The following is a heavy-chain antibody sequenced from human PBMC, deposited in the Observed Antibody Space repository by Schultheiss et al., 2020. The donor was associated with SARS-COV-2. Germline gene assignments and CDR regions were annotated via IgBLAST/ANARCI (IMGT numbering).Heavy chain of an antibody. CDR2: ISQDGSTT. Sequence: GGSLRLSCAASGFTFSSYGMHWVRQAPGKGLEWVAVISQDGSTTLYTDSVKGRFTISRDNSKNTLFLQMNSLRAEDTAVYYCARGGSSSTVNFGYWGQGTLVTVSS. J-gene: IGHJ4*02. CDR1: GFTFSSYG. CDR3: ARGGSSSTVNFGY. D-gene: IGHD6-6*01. V-gene: IGHV3-30*03.